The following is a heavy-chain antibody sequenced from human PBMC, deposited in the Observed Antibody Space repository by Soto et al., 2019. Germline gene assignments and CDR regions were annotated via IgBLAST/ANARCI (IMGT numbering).Heavy chain of an antibody. V-gene: IGHV4-4*02. D-gene: IGHD1-26*01. CDR2: IYHSGST. CDR1: GGSISSSNW. Sequence: PSETLSLTCAVPGGSISSSNWWSWVRQPPGKGLEWIGEIYHSGSTNYNPSLKSRVTISVDKSKNHFSLKLSSVTAADTAVYYCARVSGSYYYGMDVWGQGTTVTVSS. J-gene: IGHJ6*02. CDR3: ARVSGSYYYGMDV.